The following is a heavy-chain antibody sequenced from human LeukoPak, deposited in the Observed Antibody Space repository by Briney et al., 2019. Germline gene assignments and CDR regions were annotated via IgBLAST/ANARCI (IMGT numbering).Heavy chain of an antibody. CDR1: GFTFSSYW. CDR2: IKQDGSEK. V-gene: IGHV3-7*01. Sequence: GGSLRLSCAASGFTFSSYWMSWVRQAPGKGLEWVANIKQDGSEKYYVDSVKGRFTISRDNAKNSLYLQMNSLRAEDTAVYYCARAGYYDSSVFFDYWGQGTLVTVSS. J-gene: IGHJ4*02. CDR3: ARAGYYDSSVFFDY. D-gene: IGHD3-22*01.